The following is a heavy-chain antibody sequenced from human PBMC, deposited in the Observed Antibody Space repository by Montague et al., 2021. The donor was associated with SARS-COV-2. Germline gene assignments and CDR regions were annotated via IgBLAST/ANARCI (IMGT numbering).Heavy chain of an antibody. Sequence: SLRLSCAASGFTFSDYAMNWVRQAPRKGLEWVSSINYRGTYYADSVRGRFTISRDNSKNTLYLQMHSLRAEDTAVYYCTRGLYAAYHWGQGTLVTVSS. CDR3: TRGLYAAYH. J-gene: IGHJ4*02. D-gene: IGHD2/OR15-2a*01. CDR2: INYRGT. CDR1: GFTFSDYA. V-gene: IGHV3-23*01.